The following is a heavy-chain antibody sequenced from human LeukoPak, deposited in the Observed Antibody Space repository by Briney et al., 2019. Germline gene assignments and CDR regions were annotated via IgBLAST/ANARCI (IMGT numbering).Heavy chain of an antibody. CDR1: GFTFSTYG. Sequence: PGGSLRLSCAASGFTFSTYGMHWVRQAPGKGLEWVAVISYDGRNKYYADSVKGRFTISRDNSKNTLYMQMNSLRAEDTAVYYCAKEGVVTLRAFDIWGQGTMVTVSS. CDR3: AKEGVVTLRAFDI. J-gene: IGHJ3*02. D-gene: IGHD4-23*01. CDR2: ISYDGRNK. V-gene: IGHV3-30*18.